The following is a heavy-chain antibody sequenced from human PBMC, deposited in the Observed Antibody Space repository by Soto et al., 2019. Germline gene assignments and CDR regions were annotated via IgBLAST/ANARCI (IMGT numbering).Heavy chain of an antibody. CDR2: IWYDGSNK. Sequence: GGSLRLSCAASGFTFSSYGMHWVRQAPGKGLEWVAVIWYDGSNKYYADSVKGRFTISRDNSKNTLYLQMNSLRAEDTAVYYCARDNAIQRRGSGWYFDLWGRGTLVTVSS. CDR1: GFTFSSYG. D-gene: IGHD2-2*01. J-gene: IGHJ2*01. CDR3: ARDNAIQRRGSGWYFDL. V-gene: IGHV3-33*01.